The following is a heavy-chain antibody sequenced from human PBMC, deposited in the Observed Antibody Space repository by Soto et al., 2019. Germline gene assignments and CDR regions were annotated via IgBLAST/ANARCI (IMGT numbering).Heavy chain of an antibody. CDR2: IWYDGSNK. J-gene: IGHJ4*02. V-gene: IGHV3-33*01. CDR1: GFTFSSYG. Sequence: GGSLRLSCAASGFTFSSYGMHWVRQAPGKGLEWVAVIWYDGSNKYYADSVKGRFTISRDNSKNTLYLQMNSLRAEDTAVYYCARMTLGSGSNGDYFDYWGQGTLVTVSS. CDR3: ARMTLGSGSNGDYFDY. D-gene: IGHD1-26*01.